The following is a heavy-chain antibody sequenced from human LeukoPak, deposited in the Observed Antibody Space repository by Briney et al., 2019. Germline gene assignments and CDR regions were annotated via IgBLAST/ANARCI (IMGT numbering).Heavy chain of an antibody. J-gene: IGHJ1*01. CDR2: IKTDGSEK. D-gene: IGHD3-22*01. V-gene: IGHV3-7*01. CDR1: GFTFSNYW. Sequence: GGSLRLSYEGSGFTFSNYWMGWVRQAPGKGLQWVANIKTDGSEKYYVDSVKGRFTISRDNAKNSLYLQMNSLRAEDTAVYYCATYSSLNRREFQYWGQGTLLTVSS. CDR3: ATYSSLNRREFQY.